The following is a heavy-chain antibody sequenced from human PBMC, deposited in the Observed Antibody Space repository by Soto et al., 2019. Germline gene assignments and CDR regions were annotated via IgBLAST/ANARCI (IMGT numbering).Heavy chain of an antibody. Sequence: KVSWKVSGYTLTELSMHWVRQAPGKGLEWMGGFDPEDGETIYAQKFQGRVTMTKDTSTDTAYMELSSLRSDDTAVYYCARWGYDDAFDIWGQGTMVTVSS. CDR3: ARWGYDDAFDI. V-gene: IGHV1-24*01. D-gene: IGHD5-12*01. J-gene: IGHJ3*02. CDR2: FDPEDGET. CDR1: GYTLTELS.